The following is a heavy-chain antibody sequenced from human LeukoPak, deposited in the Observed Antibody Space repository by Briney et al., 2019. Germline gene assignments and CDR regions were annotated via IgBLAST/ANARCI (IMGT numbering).Heavy chain of an antibody. CDR2: IHYSGSI. CDR3: ARVPYRSGWYSDH. J-gene: IGHJ4*02. V-gene: IGHV4-59*01. D-gene: IGHD6-19*01. CDR1: GGSFSSCY. Sequence: SETLSLTCTVSGGSFSSCYWSWIRQPPGKGLEWIGFIHYSGSINYNPSLKSRVTISADTSKNQFSLKLSAVTAADTAVYFCARVPYRSGWYSDHWGQGTLVTVSS.